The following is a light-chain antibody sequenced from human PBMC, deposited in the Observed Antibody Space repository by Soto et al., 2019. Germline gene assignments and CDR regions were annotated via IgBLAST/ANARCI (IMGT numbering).Light chain of an antibody. V-gene: IGLV2-23*01. CDR2: EGG. J-gene: IGLJ1*01. CDR3: CSYAGHSTYV. Sequence: QSALTQPASLSGSPGQSITISCTGTSSDIGSYNLVSWYQQHPGKVPKLMIFEGGKRPSGVSNRFSGSKSGNTASLTISGLQADDEADYYCCSYAGHSTYVFGTGTKVTVL. CDR1: SSDIGSYNL.